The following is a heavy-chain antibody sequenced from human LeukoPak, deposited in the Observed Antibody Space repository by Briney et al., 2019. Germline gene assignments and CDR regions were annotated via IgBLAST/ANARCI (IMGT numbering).Heavy chain of an antibody. Sequence: GGSLRLSCAASGFTFSDYYMSWIRQAPGKGLEWVSYISSSSSYTNYADSVKGRFTISRDNAKNSLYLQMNSLRAADTAVYYCASATIAHFDYWGQGTLVTVSS. CDR1: GFTFSDYY. D-gene: IGHD4/OR15-4a*01. J-gene: IGHJ4*02. CDR2: ISSSSSYT. CDR3: ASATIAHFDY. V-gene: IGHV3-11*03.